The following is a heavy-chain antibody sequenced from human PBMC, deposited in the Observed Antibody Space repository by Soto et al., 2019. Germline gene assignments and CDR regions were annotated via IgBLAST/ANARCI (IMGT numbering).Heavy chain of an antibody. J-gene: IGHJ5*02. CDR2: ISGSGGST. CDR3: AKVRGSTGWFDP. Sequence: GGSLRLSCAASGFTFSSYAMSWVRQAPGKGLEWVSAISGSGGSTYYADSVKGRFTISRDNSKNTMYLQMNSLRAEDTAVYYCAKVRGSTGWFDPWGQGTLVTVSS. V-gene: IGHV3-23*01. CDR1: GFTFSSYA. D-gene: IGHD7-27*01.